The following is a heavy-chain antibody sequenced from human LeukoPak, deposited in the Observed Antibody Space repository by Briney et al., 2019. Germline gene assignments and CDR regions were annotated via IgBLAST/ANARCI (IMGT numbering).Heavy chain of an antibody. Sequence: PGGSLRLSCAASGFTFSSYWMSWVRQAPGKGLEWVANIKQDGSEKYYVDSVKGRFTISRDNAKNSLYLQMNSLRAEDTAVYYCARLRITIFGVDTTIGGYFDYWGQGTLVTVSS. J-gene: IGHJ4*02. CDR2: IKQDGSEK. V-gene: IGHV3-7*01. CDR1: GFTFSSYW. CDR3: ARLRITIFGVDTTIGGYFDY. D-gene: IGHD3-3*01.